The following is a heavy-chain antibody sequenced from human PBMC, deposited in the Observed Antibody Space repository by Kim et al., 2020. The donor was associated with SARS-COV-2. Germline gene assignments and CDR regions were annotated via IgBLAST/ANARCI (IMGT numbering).Heavy chain of an antibody. CDR1: GYTFTRYG. CDR3: AREGGGTVVRVHTNWFDP. V-gene: IGHV1-18*01. Sequence: ASVKVSCKASGYTFTRYGINWVRQAPGQGLEWMGWISVYNGNTNYAQKFLGRVTMTTDTSTSTAYMELRSLRPDDTAVYYCAREGGGTVVRVHTNWFDPWGQGTLVTVSS. J-gene: IGHJ5*02. CDR2: ISVYNGNT. D-gene: IGHD2-21*01.